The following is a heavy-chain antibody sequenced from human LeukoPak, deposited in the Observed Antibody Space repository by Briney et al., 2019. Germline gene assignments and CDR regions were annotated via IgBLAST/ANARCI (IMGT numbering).Heavy chain of an antibody. Sequence: SETLSLTCTVSGGSISSSSYYWGWIRQPPGKGLEWIGSIYYSGSTYYNPSLKSRVTISVDTSKNQFSLKLSSVTAADTAVYHCATRGAGSSLIGFDPWGQGTLVTVSS. D-gene: IGHD3-10*01. J-gene: IGHJ5*02. CDR2: IYYSGST. CDR3: ATRGAGSSLIGFDP. V-gene: IGHV4-39*07. CDR1: GGSISSSSYY.